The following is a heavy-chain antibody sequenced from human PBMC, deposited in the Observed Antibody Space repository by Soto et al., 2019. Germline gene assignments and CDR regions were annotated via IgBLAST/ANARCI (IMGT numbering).Heavy chain of an antibody. CDR2: IYHSGST. J-gene: IGHJ5*02. Sequence: QLQLQESGLGLVQPSQTLSLTCAVSGGSISSGGYSWSWIRQPPGKGLEWIGYIYHSGSTFYHPSLRSRVTIAVDRSKDEFSLKMNSVSAADTAMYYYARAGAKRSWECPNWFGPWGQGTLVTVSS. CDR1: GGSISSGGYS. D-gene: IGHD1-1*01. V-gene: IGHV4-30-2*01. CDR3: ARAGAKRSWECPNWFGP.